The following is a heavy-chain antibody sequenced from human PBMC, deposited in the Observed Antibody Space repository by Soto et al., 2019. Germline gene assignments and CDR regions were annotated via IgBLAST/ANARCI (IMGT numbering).Heavy chain of an antibody. J-gene: IGHJ4*02. CDR2: IDYNGVT. Sequence: SETLSLTCTVSGGSIYRSSYYWGWIRQPPGRGLEWIGNIDYNGVTYSNPSLKSRVTISRDTSKNQFSLKLTSVTAADTALYYCGKVLVGATGHTDSDSWGPGTLVTVSS. CDR1: GGSIYRSSYY. CDR3: GKVLVGATGHTDSDS. D-gene: IGHD2-15*01. V-gene: IGHV4-39*01.